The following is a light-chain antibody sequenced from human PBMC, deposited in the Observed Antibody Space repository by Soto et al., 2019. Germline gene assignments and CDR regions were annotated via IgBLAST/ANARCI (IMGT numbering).Light chain of an antibody. CDR3: RQYGSYALT. J-gene: IGKJ4*01. CDR1: QSVSSSY. Sequence: EIVLTQSPGTLSLSPGERAPLSCRASQSVSSSYLAWYQQKPGQAPRLLIYDASSRATGIANRFSGSGSGTDFTLIISRLEPEYLAVNYCRQYGSYALTVGGGNNVEIK. CDR2: DAS. V-gene: IGKV3-20*01.